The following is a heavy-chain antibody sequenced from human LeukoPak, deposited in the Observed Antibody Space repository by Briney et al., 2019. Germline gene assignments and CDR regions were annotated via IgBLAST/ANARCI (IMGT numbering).Heavy chain of an antibody. CDR3: ARDRPLITMVRGVTFDY. CDR2: INPNSGGT. V-gene: IGHV1-2*02. Sequence: GASVKVSCKASGYTFTGYHMHWVRQAPGQGLEWMGWINPNSGGTNYAQKFQGRVTMTRDTSISTAYMELSRLRSDDTAVYYCARDRPLITMVRGVTFDYWGQGTLVTVSS. CDR1: GYTFTGYH. D-gene: IGHD3-10*01. J-gene: IGHJ4*02.